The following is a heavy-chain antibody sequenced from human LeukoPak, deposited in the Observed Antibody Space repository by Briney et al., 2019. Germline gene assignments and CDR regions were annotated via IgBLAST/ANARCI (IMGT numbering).Heavy chain of an antibody. Sequence: SETLSLTCTVSGGSISSSSYYWGWIRQPPGKGLEWIGYIYYSGGTYYNPSLESRVTMSLDTPENQFSLKLSSVTAADTAVYYCARDENGYVWGSFRAWGQGTLVTVSS. CDR2: IYYSGGT. D-gene: IGHD3-16*02. J-gene: IGHJ5*02. CDR3: ARDENGYVWGSFRA. V-gene: IGHV4-39*07. CDR1: GGSISSSSYY.